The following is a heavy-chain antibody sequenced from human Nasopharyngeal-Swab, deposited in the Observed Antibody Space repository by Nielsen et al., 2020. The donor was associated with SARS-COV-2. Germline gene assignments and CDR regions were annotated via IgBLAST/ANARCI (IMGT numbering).Heavy chain of an antibody. V-gene: IGHV3-23*03. Sequence: GESLKISCAASGFTFSSYAMSWVRQAPGKGLEWVSVIYSGGSSTYYADSVKGRFTISRDNSENTLYLQMNSLRAEDTAVYYCAKPPGDYVWGSYYFDYWGQGTLVTVSS. J-gene: IGHJ4*02. CDR3: AKPPGDYVWGSYYFDY. CDR2: IYSGGSST. D-gene: IGHD3-16*01. CDR1: GFTFSSYA.